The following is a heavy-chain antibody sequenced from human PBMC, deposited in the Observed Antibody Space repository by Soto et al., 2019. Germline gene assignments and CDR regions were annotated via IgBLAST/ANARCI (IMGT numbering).Heavy chain of an antibody. CDR1: GFTFSSYS. Sequence: GGSLRLSCAASGFTFSSYSMNWVRQAPGKGLEWVSSISSSISYIYYADSVKGRFTISRDNAKNSLYLQMNSLRAEDTAVYYCARALGSSSWYLGAFDIWGQGTTVTVSS. J-gene: IGHJ3*02. V-gene: IGHV3-21*01. CDR2: ISSSISYI. CDR3: ARALGSSSWYLGAFDI. D-gene: IGHD6-13*01.